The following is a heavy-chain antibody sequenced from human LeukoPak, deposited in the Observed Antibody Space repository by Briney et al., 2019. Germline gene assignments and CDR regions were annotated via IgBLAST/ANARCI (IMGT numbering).Heavy chain of an antibody. D-gene: IGHD4/OR15-4a*01. V-gene: IGHV3-21*01. J-gene: IGHJ6*02. CDR2: MSGIGGFV. Sequence: GESLKISCAASGFTFTAYTMNWVRQAPGKGLEWVSSMSGIGGFVHYADSVKGRFTISRDNAKSSLYLQMNSRRAEDTAVYFCTRDDYSDSPTYYNGMDVWGQGTAVTVSS. CDR1: GFTFTAYT. CDR3: TRDDYSDSPTYYNGMDV.